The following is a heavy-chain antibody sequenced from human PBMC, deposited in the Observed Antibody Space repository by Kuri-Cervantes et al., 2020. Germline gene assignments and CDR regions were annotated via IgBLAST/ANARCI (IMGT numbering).Heavy chain of an antibody. CDR3: AKDHSFDY. D-gene: IGHD4-11*01. CDR1: GFTFSKSG. CDR2: INDNGRNT. Sequence: GGSLRLSCAASGFTFSKSGMSWVRQAPGKGLEWVSTINDNGRNTHYADSVEGRFTISRDNSKNTVTLQMNSLRAEDTAVYFCAKDHSFDYWGQGTLDTVSS. J-gene: IGHJ4*02. V-gene: IGHV3-23*01.